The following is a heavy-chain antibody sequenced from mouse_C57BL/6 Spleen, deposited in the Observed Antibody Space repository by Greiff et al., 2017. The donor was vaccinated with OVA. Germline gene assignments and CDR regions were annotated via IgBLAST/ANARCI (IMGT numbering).Heavy chain of an antibody. D-gene: IGHD2-5*01. CDR3: TTTYYSNLCAMDD. Sequence: VQLQQSGAELVRPGASVKLSCTASGFTIKDDYMHWVKQRPEQGLEWIGWIDPENGDTEYASKFQGKATITADTSSNTAYLQLSSLTSEDTAVYYCTTTYYSNLCAMDDWGKGTSVTVSS. CDR1: GFTIKDDY. V-gene: IGHV14-4*01. J-gene: IGHJ4*01. CDR2: IDPENGDT.